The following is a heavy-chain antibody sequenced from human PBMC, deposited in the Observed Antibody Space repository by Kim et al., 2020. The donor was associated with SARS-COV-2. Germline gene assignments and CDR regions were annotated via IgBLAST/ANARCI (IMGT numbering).Heavy chain of an antibody. CDR3: ARGVAAAGNLGRWFDP. Sequence: PALKRRVPMSVDTSKDQFSLKLSSVTAADTAVYYCARGVAAAGNLGRWFDPWGQGTLVTVSS. V-gene: IGHV4-4*07. J-gene: IGHJ5*02. D-gene: IGHD6-13*01.